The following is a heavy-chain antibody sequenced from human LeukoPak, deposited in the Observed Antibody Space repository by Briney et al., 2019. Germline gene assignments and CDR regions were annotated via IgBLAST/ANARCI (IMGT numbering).Heavy chain of an antibody. Sequence: GASVKVSCKASGYTFTGYYMHWVRQAPGHGLEWMGIINPSGGSTSYAQKFQGRVTMTRDTSTSTVYMELSSLRSEDTAVYYCARAAWWELPKAELDYWGQGTLVTVSS. CDR3: ARAAWWELPKAELDY. CDR1: GYTFTGYY. V-gene: IGHV1-46*01. CDR2: INPSGGST. J-gene: IGHJ4*02. D-gene: IGHD1-26*01.